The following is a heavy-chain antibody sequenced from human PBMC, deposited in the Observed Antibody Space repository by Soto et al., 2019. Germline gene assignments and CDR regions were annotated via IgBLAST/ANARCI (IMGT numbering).Heavy chain of an antibody. CDR2: IGEGGFST. CDR1: GFTFGTSA. Sequence: GGSLRLSCAASGFTFGTSAMIWVRQAPGKGLEWVSVIGEGGFSTQYAASVKGRFTISRDNSKNMLYLQMNSLRSDDTAVYYCARDSITRVSSDVPGMDVWGQGTTVTVSS. D-gene: IGHD3-16*01. V-gene: IGHV3-23*01. J-gene: IGHJ6*02. CDR3: ARDSITRVSSDVPGMDV.